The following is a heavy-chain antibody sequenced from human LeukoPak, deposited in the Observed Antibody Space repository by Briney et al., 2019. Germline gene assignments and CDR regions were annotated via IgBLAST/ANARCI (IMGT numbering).Heavy chain of an antibody. D-gene: IGHD3-10*01. Sequence: GGSXRLSCAASGXTFSSYEMNWVRQAPGKGLEWVSYISSSGSTIYYADSVKGRFTISRDNAKKSLYLQMNRLRAEERGVYYCAREPRDLWFGELLYHGMDVWGQGTTVTVSS. J-gene: IGHJ6*02. CDR2: ISSSGSTI. V-gene: IGHV3-48*03. CDR1: GXTFSSYE. CDR3: AREPRDLWFGELLYHGMDV.